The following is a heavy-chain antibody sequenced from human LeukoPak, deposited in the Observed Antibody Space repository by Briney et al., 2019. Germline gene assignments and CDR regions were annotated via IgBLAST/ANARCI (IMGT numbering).Heavy chain of an antibody. Sequence: SVTVSFKASGGTFSIYAISWVRQAPGQGREWMGGIIPIFGTANYAQKFQGRVTITADESTSTAYMELSSLRSEDTAVYYCALGGWNDPPDYWGQGTLVTVSS. V-gene: IGHV1-69*01. CDR1: GGTFSIYA. D-gene: IGHD1-1*01. CDR3: ALGGWNDPPDY. J-gene: IGHJ4*02. CDR2: IIPIFGTA.